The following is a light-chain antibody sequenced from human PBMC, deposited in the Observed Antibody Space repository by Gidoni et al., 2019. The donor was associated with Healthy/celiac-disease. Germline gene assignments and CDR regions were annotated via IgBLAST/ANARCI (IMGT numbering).Light chain of an antibody. J-gene: IGKJ4*01. CDR2: GAS. V-gene: IGKV3-20*01. CDR1: QSVSSSY. Sequence: ELVLTQSPGTLSLSPGERATLPCRASQSVSSSYLAWYQQKPGQAPRRLIYGASSRATGIPDRFSGSGSGTDFTLTISRLEPEDFAVYYCQQYGSSPPLTFGGGTKVEIK. CDR3: QQYGSSPPLT.